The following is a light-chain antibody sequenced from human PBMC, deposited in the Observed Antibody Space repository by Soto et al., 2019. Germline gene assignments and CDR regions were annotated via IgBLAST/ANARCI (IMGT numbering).Light chain of an antibody. Sequence: DFVLTQSPDSLAVSLGERATINCKSSQSVLYSSNNKNYLAWYQQRPGQPPKLLIYWASTREFGVPDRFSGSGSETDFTLTISSLQAEDVAVYYCQQYYATPRTFGQGTKVEIK. CDR3: QQYYATPRT. CDR1: QSVLYSSNNKNY. CDR2: WAS. V-gene: IGKV4-1*01. J-gene: IGKJ1*01.